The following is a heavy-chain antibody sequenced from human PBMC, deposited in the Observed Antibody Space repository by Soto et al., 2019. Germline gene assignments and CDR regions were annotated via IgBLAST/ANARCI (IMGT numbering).Heavy chain of an antibody. D-gene: IGHD1-26*01. J-gene: IGHJ3*02. V-gene: IGHV4-39*02. CDR2: VYYGENT. CDR3: ARPQFSGTYHDPFKI. CDR1: GGSISSSTYY. Sequence: SSETLSLTCTVSGGSISSSTYYWGWLRQPPGRGLEWIGSVYYGENTYYNPSLKSRVTISVDTSKNLFSLNLSSVTAADTAMYYCARPQFSGTYHDPFKIWGPGTMVTVSS.